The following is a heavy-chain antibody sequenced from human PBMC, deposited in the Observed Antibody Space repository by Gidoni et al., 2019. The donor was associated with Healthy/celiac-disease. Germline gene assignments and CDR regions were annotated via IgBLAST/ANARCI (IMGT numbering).Heavy chain of an antibody. V-gene: IGHV3-23*01. CDR2: ISGSGGST. CDR3: AKDGAATGHYYYYYGMDV. J-gene: IGHJ6*02. Sequence: EVQLLESGGGLVQPGGSLSLPCAASAFTISTYAMSWVRQAPGQVLELVSAISGSGGSTYYADSVKGRFTISRDNSKNTLYLQMNSLRAEDTAVYYCAKDGAATGHYYYYYGMDVWGQGTTVTVSS. D-gene: IGHD6-25*01. CDR1: AFTISTYA.